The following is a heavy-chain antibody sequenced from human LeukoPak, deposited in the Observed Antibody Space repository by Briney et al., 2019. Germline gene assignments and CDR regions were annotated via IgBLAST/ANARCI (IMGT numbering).Heavy chain of an antibody. CDR1: GGSFSGYY. CDR2: INHSGST. D-gene: IGHD1-26*01. J-gene: IGHJ3*02. CDR3: ARGGDSGSYYGAFDI. V-gene: IGHV4-34*01. Sequence: SETPSLTCAVYGGSFSGYYWSWIRQPPGKGLEWIGGINHSGSTNYNPSLKSRVTISVDTSKNQFSLKLSSVTAADTAVYYCARGGDSGSYYGAFDIWGQGTMVTVSS.